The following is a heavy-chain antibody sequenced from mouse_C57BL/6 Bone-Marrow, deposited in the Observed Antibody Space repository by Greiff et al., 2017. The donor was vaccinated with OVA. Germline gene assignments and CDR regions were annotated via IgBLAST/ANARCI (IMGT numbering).Heavy chain of an antibody. CDR2: INPNNGGT. J-gene: IGHJ1*03. D-gene: IGHD1-1*01. CDR1: GYTFTDYN. CDR3: ARRLRWYFDV. V-gene: IGHV1-18*01. Sequence: VQLQQSGPELVKPGASVKIPCKASGYTFTDYNMDWVKQSHGKSLEWIGDINPNNGGTIYNQKFKGKATLTVDKSSSTAYMELRSLTSEDTAVYYCARRLRWYFDVWGTWTTVTVSS.